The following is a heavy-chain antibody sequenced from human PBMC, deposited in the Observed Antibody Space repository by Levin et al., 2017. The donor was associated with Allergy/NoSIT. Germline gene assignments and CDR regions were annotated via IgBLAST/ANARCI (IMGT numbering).Heavy chain of an antibody. J-gene: IGHJ4*02. CDR3: ARDLAYCGGDCYPGSVPEGY. CDR2: IWYDGSNK. D-gene: IGHD2-21*01. V-gene: IGHV3-33*01. CDR1: GFTFSSYG. Sequence: GGSLRLSCAASGFTFSSYGMHWVRQAPGKGLEWVAVIWYDGSNKYYADSVKGRFTISRDNSKNTLYLQMNSLRAEDTAVYYCARDLAYCGGDCYPGSVPEGYWGQGTLVTVSS.